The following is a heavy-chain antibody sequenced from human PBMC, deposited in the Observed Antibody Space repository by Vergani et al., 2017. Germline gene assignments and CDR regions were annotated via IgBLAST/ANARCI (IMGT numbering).Heavy chain of an antibody. CDR1: GGTFSSYT. D-gene: IGHD3-22*01. Sequence: QVQLVQSGAEVKKPGSSVKVSCKASGGTFSSYTISWVRQAPGQGLEWMGRIIPILGIANYAQKFQGRVTITADKSTSTAYMELSSLRSEDTAVYYCNSYYYDSSGYXYVYWGQGTLVTVSS. CDR2: IIPILGIA. J-gene: IGHJ4*02. CDR3: NSYYYDSSGYXYVY. V-gene: IGHV1-69*02.